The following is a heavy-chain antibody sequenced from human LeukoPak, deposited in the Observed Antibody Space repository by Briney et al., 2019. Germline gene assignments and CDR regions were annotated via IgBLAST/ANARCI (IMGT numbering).Heavy chain of an antibody. Sequence: GASVKVSCKASGYSFTDSALNWVRQSPGQGLEWMGRINTKTGNPTYAQGFAGRFVFSLDTSVDTTHLQISSLKAEDTAVYYCARFRGSYSGDPFDLWGQGTLVTVSS. V-gene: IGHV7-4-1*02. CDR1: GYSFTDSA. J-gene: IGHJ3*01. CDR3: ARFRGSYSGDPFDL. D-gene: IGHD1-26*01. CDR2: INTKTGNP.